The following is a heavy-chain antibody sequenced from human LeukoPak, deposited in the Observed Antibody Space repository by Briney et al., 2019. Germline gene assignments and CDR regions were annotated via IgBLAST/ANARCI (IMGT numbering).Heavy chain of an antibody. J-gene: IGHJ4*02. CDR3: ARASPGGADFDY. CDR1: GGSISSGDYY. CDR2: IYYSGST. V-gene: IGHV4-30-4*01. D-gene: IGHD1-14*01. Sequence: SETLSLTCTVSGGSISSGDYYWSWIRQPPGKGLEWIGYIYYSGSTYYNPSLKSRVTISVDTSKNQFSLKLSSVTAADTAVYYCARASPGGADFDYWGQGTLVTVSS.